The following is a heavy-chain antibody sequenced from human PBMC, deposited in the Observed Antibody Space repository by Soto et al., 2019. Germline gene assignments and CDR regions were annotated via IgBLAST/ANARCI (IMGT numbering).Heavy chain of an antibody. CDR2: INGYNGNT. Sequence: QVQLVQSGAEIKKPGASVEVSCKASGYTFTTYGITWVRQAPGQGLEWMGWINGYNGNTDYAQKVQGRVTMTTDTSTSTAYMELRSLRSDDTAVYYCARFYGSGNFPYDYWGQGTLVTVSS. J-gene: IGHJ4*02. CDR1: GYTFTTYG. D-gene: IGHD3-10*01. CDR3: ARFYGSGNFPYDY. V-gene: IGHV1-18*01.